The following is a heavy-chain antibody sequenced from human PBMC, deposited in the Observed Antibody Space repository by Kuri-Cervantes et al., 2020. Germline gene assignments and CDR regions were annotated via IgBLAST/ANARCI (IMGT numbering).Heavy chain of an antibody. CDR2: INSDGSST. CDR3: TRGLYGHGSGSSTDRRDYYYYMDV. J-gene: IGHJ6*03. D-gene: IGHD3-10*01. V-gene: IGHV3-74*01. Sequence: GESLKISCAASGFTFSSYWMHWVRQAPGKGLVWVSRINSDGSSTSYADSVKGRFTISRDNDRNSLYLQMDSLRAEDTAVYYCTRGLYGHGSGSSTDRRDYYYYMDVWGNGTTVTVSS. CDR1: GFTFSSYW.